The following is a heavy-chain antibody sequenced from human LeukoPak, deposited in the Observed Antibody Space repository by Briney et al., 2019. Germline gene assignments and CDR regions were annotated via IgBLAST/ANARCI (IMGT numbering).Heavy chain of an antibody. J-gene: IGHJ4*02. Sequence: GASVKVSCKDSGYTFTGYYMHWVRQAPGQGLEWMGWINPNSGGTNYAQKFQGRVTMTRDTSISTAYMELSRLRSDDTAVYYCASDAYCSSTSCYLDYWGQGTLVTVSS. V-gene: IGHV1-2*02. CDR3: ASDAYCSSTSCYLDY. CDR2: INPNSGGT. CDR1: GYTFTGYY. D-gene: IGHD2-2*01.